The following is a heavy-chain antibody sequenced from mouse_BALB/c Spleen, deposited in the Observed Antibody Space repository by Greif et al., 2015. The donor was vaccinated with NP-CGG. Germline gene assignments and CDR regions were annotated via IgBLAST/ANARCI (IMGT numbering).Heavy chain of an antibody. Sequence: QVQLQQSGPELVKPGASVRISCNASGYTFTSYYIHWVKQRPGQGLEWIGWIYPGNVNTKYNEKFKGKATLTADTSSSXAYMQLSSLTSEDSAVYFCARGGTTATRAMDYWGQGTSVTVSS. CDR3: ARGGTTATRAMDY. CDR2: IYPGNVNT. CDR1: GYTFTSYY. D-gene: IGHD1-2*01. J-gene: IGHJ4*01. V-gene: IGHV1S56*01.